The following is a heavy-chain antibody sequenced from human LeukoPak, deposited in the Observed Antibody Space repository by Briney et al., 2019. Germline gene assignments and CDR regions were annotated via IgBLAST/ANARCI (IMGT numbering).Heavy chain of an antibody. Sequence: ASVKVSCKASGYTFTSYGISWVRQAPGQGLEWMGWISAYNGNTNYAQKLQGRVTMTTDTSTSTAYMELRSLRSDDTAVYYCARDSVTYYYDSSGYYRYYYYGMGVWGQGTTVTVSS. CDR2: ISAYNGNT. D-gene: IGHD3-22*01. CDR3: ARDSVTYYYDSSGYYRYYYYGMGV. CDR1: GYTFTSYG. V-gene: IGHV1-18*01. J-gene: IGHJ6*02.